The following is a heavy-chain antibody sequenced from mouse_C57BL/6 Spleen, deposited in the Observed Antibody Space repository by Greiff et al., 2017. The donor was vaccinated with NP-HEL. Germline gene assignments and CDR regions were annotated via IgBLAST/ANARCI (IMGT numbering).Heavy chain of an antibody. V-gene: IGHV1-42*01. CDR1: GYSFTGYY. D-gene: IGHD1-1*01. J-gene: IGHJ2*01. CDR3: ALYASSYEGFFDY. Sequence: EVQLQQSGPELVKPGASVKISCKASGYSFTGYYMNWVKQSPEKSLEWIGEINPSTGGTTYNQKFKAKATLTVDKSSSTAYMQLKGLTSEDSAVYSCALYASSYEGFFDYWGQGTALTVSS. CDR2: INPSTGGT.